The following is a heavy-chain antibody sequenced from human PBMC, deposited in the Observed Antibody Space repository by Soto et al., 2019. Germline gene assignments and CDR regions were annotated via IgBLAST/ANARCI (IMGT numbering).Heavy chain of an antibody. CDR2: ISAYNGNT. Sequence: ASVKVSCKASGYTFTSYGISWVRQAPGRGLEWMGWISAYNGNTNYAQKLQGRVTMTTDTSTSTAYMELRSLRSDDTAVYYCARDSKSDILELLWFGEPHYYYYYMDVWGKGTTVTVSS. J-gene: IGHJ6*03. V-gene: IGHV1-18*01. CDR1: GYTFTSYG. D-gene: IGHD3-10*01. CDR3: ARDSKSDILELLWFGEPHYYYYYMDV.